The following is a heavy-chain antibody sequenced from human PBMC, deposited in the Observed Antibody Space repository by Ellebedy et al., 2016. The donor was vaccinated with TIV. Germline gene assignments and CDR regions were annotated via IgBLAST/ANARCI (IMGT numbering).Heavy chain of an antibody. J-gene: IGHJ6*02. V-gene: IGHV3-23*01. CDR2: ISGSGDRT. Sequence: GESLKISCAASGFSFHNYAMSWVRQAPGKGPEWVSAISGSGDRTYFADSVKGRFTMSRDNSKNTLYLQMSSLRAGDTAVYYCAKGEYCSGGSCYYYYGMDVWGQGTTVTVSS. D-gene: IGHD2-15*01. CDR1: GFSFHNYA. CDR3: AKGEYCSGGSCYYYYGMDV.